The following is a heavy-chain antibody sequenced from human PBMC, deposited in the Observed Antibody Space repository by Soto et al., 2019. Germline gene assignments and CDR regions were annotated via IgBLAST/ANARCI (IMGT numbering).Heavy chain of an antibody. J-gene: IGHJ3*02. D-gene: IGHD1-26*01. CDR2: IYYSGST. Sequence: SETLSLTCTVSGGSISSSSYYWGWIRQPPGKGLEWIGSIYYSGSTYYNPSLKSRVTISVDTSKNQFSLKLSSVTAADTAVYYCARATEGFGSYFAFDIWGQGTMVTVSS. CDR3: ARATEGFGSYFAFDI. V-gene: IGHV4-39*07. CDR1: GGSISSSSYY.